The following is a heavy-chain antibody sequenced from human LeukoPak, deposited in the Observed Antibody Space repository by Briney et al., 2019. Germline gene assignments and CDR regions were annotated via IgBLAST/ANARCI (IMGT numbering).Heavy chain of an antibody. CDR2: IRFDGSNK. V-gene: IGHV3-30*02. CDR3: ARGSAYSVYGYFDP. D-gene: IGHD5-24*01. Sequence: GGSLRLSCAASGFTFSSYAMSWVRQAPGKGLEWVAFIRFDGSNKYNADSVKGRFTISRDNSKNTLYLQMNSLKPEDTAVYYCARGSAYSVYGYFDPWGQGTLVTVSS. J-gene: IGHJ5*02. CDR1: GFTFSSYA.